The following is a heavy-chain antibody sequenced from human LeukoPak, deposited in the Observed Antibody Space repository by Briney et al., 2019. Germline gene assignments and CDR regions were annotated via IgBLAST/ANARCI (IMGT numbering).Heavy chain of an antibody. Sequence: PGGSLRLSCAASGFTFSSYGMHWVRQAPGKGLEWVAIISYDGSNKYYADSVKGRFTISRDNSKNTLYLQMNSLRAEDTAVYYCARDWDALHYYGSGSLDYWGQGTLVTVSS. CDR1: GFTFSSYG. V-gene: IGHV3-30*03. J-gene: IGHJ4*02. D-gene: IGHD3-10*01. CDR3: ARDWDALHYYGSGSLDY. CDR2: ISYDGSNK.